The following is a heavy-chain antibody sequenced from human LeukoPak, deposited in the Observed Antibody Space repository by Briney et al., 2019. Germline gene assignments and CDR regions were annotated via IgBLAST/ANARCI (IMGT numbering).Heavy chain of an antibody. CDR1: GGSISSSSYY. CDR2: IYYSGST. D-gene: IGHD6-13*01. J-gene: IGHJ4*02. CDR3: ARVGEGSQQQLLFDY. V-gene: IGHV4-39*01. Sequence: SETLSLTCTVSGGSISSSSYYWGWIRQPPGKGLEWIGSIYYSGSTYYNPSLKSRVTISVDTSKNQFSLKLSSVTAADTAVYYCARVGEGSQQQLLFDYWGQGTLVTVSS.